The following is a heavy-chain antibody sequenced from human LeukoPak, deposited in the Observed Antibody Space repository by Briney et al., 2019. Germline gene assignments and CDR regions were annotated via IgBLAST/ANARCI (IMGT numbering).Heavy chain of an antibody. V-gene: IGHV3-21*01. Sequence: MPGGSLRLSCAASGLTFSSYSMNWVRQAPGKGLEWVSSISSSSSYIYYADSVKGRFTISRDNAKNSLYLQMNSLRAEDTAVYYCARDKGLRSSSSSSRPIAFDYWGQGTLVTVSS. J-gene: IGHJ4*02. CDR3: ARDKGLRSSSSSSRPIAFDY. D-gene: IGHD6-6*01. CDR1: GLTFSSYS. CDR2: ISSSSSYI.